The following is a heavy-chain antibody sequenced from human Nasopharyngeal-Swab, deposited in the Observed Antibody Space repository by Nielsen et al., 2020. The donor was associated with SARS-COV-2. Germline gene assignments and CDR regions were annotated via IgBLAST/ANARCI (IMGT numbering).Heavy chain of an antibody. V-gene: IGHV3-74*01. CDR1: GFTFSSSW. J-gene: IGHJ4*02. CDR3: APAGNYRFDY. Sequence: GESLKISCAASGFTFSSSWMHWVRQAPGKGLVWVSRINSDGSTINYADAVKGRFTISRDNAKDTLYLQVNSLRVEDTAVYYCAPAGNYRFDYWGQGSLVTVSS. D-gene: IGHD3-10*01. CDR2: INSDGSTI.